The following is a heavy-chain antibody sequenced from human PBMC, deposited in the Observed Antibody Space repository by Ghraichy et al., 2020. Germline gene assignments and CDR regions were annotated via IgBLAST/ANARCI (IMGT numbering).Heavy chain of an antibody. J-gene: IGHJ6*02. CDR2: ISAYNGNT. CDR3: ARGPWMTTVTEGYYYYYGMDV. V-gene: IGHV1-18*04. Sequence: ASVKVSCKASGYTFTSYGISWVRQAPGQGLEWMGWISAYNGNTNYAQKLQGRVTMTTDTSTSTAYMELRSLRSDDTTVYYCARGPWMTTVTEGYYYYYGMDVWGQGTTVTVSS. D-gene: IGHD4-17*01. CDR1: GYTFTSYG.